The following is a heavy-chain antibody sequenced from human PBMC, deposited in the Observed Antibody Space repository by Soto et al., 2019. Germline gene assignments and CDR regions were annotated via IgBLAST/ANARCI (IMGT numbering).Heavy chain of an antibody. D-gene: IGHD6-19*01. J-gene: IGHJ4*02. V-gene: IGHV3-11*01. CDR1: GFTFSDYY. CDR2: ISSSGSTI. CDR3: ARDPVDGIAVAGKEFDY. Sequence: GSLRLSCAASGFTFSDYYMSWIRQAPGKGLEWVSYISSSGSTIYYADSVKGRFTISRDNAKNSLYLQMNSLRAEDTAVYYCARDPVDGIAVAGKEFDYWGQGTLVTVSS.